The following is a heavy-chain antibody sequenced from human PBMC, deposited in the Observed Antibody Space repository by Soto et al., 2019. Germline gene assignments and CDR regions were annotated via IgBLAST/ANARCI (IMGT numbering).Heavy chain of an antibody. CDR2: IDWDDDK. CDR1: GFSLSTSGMC. J-gene: IGHJ6*02. D-gene: IGHD3-10*01. Sequence: SGPTLVNPTQTLTLTCTFSGFSLSTSGMCVSWIRQPPGKALEWLAVIDWDDDKHYSTSLKTRLTISKDTSKNQVVLTMTNMDPVDTATYYCARMVCVGELPASYYFYGMYVWGQGTTVTVSS. CDR3: ARMVCVGELPASYYFYGMYV. V-gene: IGHV2-70*01.